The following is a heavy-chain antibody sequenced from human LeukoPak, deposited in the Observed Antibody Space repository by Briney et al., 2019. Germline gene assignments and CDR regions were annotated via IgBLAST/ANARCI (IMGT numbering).Heavy chain of an antibody. CDR1: VLTSRKYP. J-gene: IGHJ4*02. CDR3: TRNRGAVAATSDY. CDR2: ISAGGGT. D-gene: IGHD6-19*01. V-gene: IGHV3-23*01. Sequence: GGSLRLSWAASVLTSRKYPMTWVRQTPGKGLEWVSTISAGGGTSYADSVQGRFVISRANSNNTVHLQMTSLRADDTAVYYCTRNRGAVAATSDYWGQGTLVTVSS.